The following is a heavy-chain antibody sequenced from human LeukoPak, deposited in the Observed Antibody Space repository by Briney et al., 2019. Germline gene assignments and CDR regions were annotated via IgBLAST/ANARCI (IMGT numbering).Heavy chain of an antibody. CDR1: GFTFSSYG. V-gene: IGHV3-30*18. J-gene: IGHJ2*01. CDR2: ISYDGSNK. CDR3: AKDSLYYYDSSGPRGYFDL. Sequence: GGSLRLSCEASGFTFSSYGMHWVRQAPGKGLEWVAVISYDGSNKYYADSVKGRFTISRDNSKNTLYLQMNSLRAEDTAVYYCAKDSLYYYDSSGPRGYFDLWGRGTLVTVSS. D-gene: IGHD3-22*01.